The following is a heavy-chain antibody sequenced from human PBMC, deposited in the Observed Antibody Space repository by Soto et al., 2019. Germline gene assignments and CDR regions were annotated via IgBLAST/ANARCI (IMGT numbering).Heavy chain of an antibody. J-gene: IGHJ6*02. Sequence: PSETLSLTCTVSGGSISSGDYYWSWIRQPPGKGLEWIGYIYYSGSTYYNPSLKSRVTISVDTSKKQFSLKLRSVTAADTAVYYCDRLYCSSTSCYSHYYYYGMDVWGQGTTVTVSS. CDR2: IYYSGST. D-gene: IGHD2-2*01. V-gene: IGHV4-30-4*01. CDR3: DRLYCSSTSCYSHYYYYGMDV. CDR1: GGSISSGDYY.